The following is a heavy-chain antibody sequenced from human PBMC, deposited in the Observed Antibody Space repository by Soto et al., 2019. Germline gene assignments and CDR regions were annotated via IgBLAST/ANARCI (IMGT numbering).Heavy chain of an antibody. D-gene: IGHD6-6*01. J-gene: IGHJ5*02. CDR1: GHTLTEFS. CDR3: AKDLTRQLAYWLDP. V-gene: IGHV1-24*01. Sequence: ASVKVSCKISGHTLTEFSIHWVRQAPGKGLEWMGGFDPEGGEAIYAQKWHGRVTVTEDTVTDTAYLTLTSLTSDDTALYYCAKDLTRQLAYWLDPWGQGTQVTVSS. CDR2: FDPEGGEA.